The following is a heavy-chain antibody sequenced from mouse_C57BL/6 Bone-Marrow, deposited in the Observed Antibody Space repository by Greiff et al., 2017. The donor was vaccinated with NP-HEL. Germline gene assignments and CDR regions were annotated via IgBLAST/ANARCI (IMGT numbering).Heavy chain of an antibody. CDR3: ARSTWDAWFAY. V-gene: IGHV1-55*01. D-gene: IGHD4-1*01. J-gene: IGHJ3*01. CDR2: IYPGSGST. CDR1: GYTFTSYW. Sequence: QVHVKQSGAELVKPGASVKMSCKASGYTFTSYWITWVKQRPGQGLEWIGDIYPGSGSTNYNEKFKSKATLTVDTSSSTAYMQLSSLTSEDSAVYYCARSTWDAWFAYWGQGTLVTVSA.